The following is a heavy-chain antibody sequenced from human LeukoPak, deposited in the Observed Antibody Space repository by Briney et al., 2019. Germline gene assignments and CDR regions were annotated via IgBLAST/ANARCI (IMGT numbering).Heavy chain of an antibody. J-gene: IGHJ4*02. V-gene: IGHV3-23*01. CDR1: GFTFDDYG. CDR3: AKDTDGYATFDY. D-gene: IGHD5-12*01. CDR2: ISGSGGST. Sequence: GGSLRLSCAASGFTFDDYGMSWVRQVPGKGLEWVSAISGSGGSTYYADSVKGRFTISRDNSKNTLYLQMNSLRAEDTAVYYCAKDTDGYATFDYWGQGTLVTVSS.